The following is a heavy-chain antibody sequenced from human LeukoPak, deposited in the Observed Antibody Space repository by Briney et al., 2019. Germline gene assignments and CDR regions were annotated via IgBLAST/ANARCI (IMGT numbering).Heavy chain of an antibody. D-gene: IGHD3-16*01. V-gene: IGHV3-7*03. CDR1: GFTFSSHW. CDR3: ARGGGLDV. J-gene: IGHJ6*02. CDR2: INHNGNVN. Sequence: GGSLRLSCAGSGFTFSSHWIGWVRQAPGKGLEWVASINHNGNVNYYVDSVKGRFTISRDNAKNSLYLQMSNLRAEDTAVYFCARGGGLDVWGQGATVTVSS.